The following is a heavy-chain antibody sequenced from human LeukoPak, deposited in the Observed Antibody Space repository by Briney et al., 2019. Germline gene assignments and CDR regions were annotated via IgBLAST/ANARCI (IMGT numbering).Heavy chain of an antibody. V-gene: IGHV3-23*01. CDR2: ISGSGGST. CDR3: AKHSGSYCFDY. J-gene: IGHJ4*02. Sequence: GGSLRLSCAASGFTFSSYSMSWVRQAPGKGLEWVSAISGSGGSTYHADPVKGRFTISRDNSKNTVYLQMNSLRAEDTAVYYCAKHSGSYCFDYWGQGTLVTVSS. D-gene: IGHD1-26*01. CDR1: GFTFSSYS.